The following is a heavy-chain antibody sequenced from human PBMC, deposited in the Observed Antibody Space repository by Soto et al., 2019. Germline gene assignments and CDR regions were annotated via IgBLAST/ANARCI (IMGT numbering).Heavy chain of an antibody. Sequence: PSETLSLTCSVSGGSISFYNWNWIRQSPGEGLEWIGYIYHSGRTNYNPSLKSRVTISVDTSKNQFSLQLSSVTAADTAVYYCARDFYPLAYYFDYWGQGTLVTVSS. CDR3: ARDFYPLAYYFDY. CDR1: GGSISFYN. CDR2: IYHSGRT. J-gene: IGHJ4*02. V-gene: IGHV4-59*01.